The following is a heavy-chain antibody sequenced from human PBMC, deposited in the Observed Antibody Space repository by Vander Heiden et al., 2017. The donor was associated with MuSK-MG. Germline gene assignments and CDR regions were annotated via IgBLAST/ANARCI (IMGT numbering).Heavy chain of an antibody. CDR2: IIPSFGIA. CDR3: ARSDCSSTSCRGDYYYYGMDV. D-gene: IGHD2-2*01. Sequence: QVQLVQSGAEVKKPGSSVKVSCQASGGTFSRYAISWVRQAPGQGLEWMGGIIPSFGIANYAQKFQGRVTITADKSTSTAYMELSSLRSEDTAVYYCARSDCSSTSCRGDYYYYGMDVWGQGTTVTVSS. V-gene: IGHV1-69*17. CDR1: GGTFSRYA. J-gene: IGHJ6*02.